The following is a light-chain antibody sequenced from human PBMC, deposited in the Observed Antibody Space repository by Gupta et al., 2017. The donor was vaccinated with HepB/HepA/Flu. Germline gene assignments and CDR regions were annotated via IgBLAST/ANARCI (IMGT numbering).Light chain of an antibody. Sequence: DIQMTQSPSSLSASVGDRVTITCQASQDIRNYLNWYQQKPGKAPKLLIYDASNWETGVPSRFSGSGCGTDVTFTISSRQQEEIASYYCQQYDNLPPLTFGGGTKVEIK. CDR3: QQYDNLPPLT. V-gene: IGKV1-33*01. J-gene: IGKJ4*01. CDR2: DAS. CDR1: QDIRNY.